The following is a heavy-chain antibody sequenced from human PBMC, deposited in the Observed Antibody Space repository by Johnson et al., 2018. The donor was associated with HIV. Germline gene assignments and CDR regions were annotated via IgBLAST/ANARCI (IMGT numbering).Heavy chain of an antibody. V-gene: IGHV3-11*01. J-gene: IGHJ3*02. Sequence: QVQLVESGGGLVKPGGSLRLSCAASGFTFSDYYMSWIRQAPGKGLEWVSYISSSGSTISYADSVKGRFTISRDHAKNSLYLQMHSLRAEDTAVYYCATSLDGATAQDACDIWGQGTMVTVSS. CDR1: GFTFSDYY. CDR3: ATSLDGATAQDACDI. CDR2: ISSSGSTI. D-gene: IGHD1-26*01.